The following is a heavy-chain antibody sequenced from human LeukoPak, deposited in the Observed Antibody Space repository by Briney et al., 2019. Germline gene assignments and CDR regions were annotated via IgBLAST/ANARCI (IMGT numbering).Heavy chain of an antibody. V-gene: IGHV3-23*01. J-gene: IGHJ5*02. CDR1: GFTFSSYA. CDR3: AKDAKGGYYASSAAFDP. D-gene: IGHD3-10*01. CDR2: ISATGGST. Sequence: GGSLRLSCAASGFTFSSYAVNWVRQAPGKGLEWVSTISATGGSTYYADSVKGRFTISRDNSKNTLDLQMNSLRVEDTAVYYCAKDAKGGYYASSAAFDPWGQGTLVSVSS.